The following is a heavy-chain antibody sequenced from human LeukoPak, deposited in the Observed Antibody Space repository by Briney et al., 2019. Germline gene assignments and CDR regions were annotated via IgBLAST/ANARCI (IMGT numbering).Heavy chain of an antibody. Sequence: ASVKVSCKASGYTFTSYGISWVRQAPGQGLEWMGWTSPYNGNTNYAQKLQGRVTMTTDTSTSTAYMELRSLRSDDTAVYYCARDGAPGYSSGWYGDYWGQGTLVTVSS. V-gene: IGHV1-18*01. CDR1: GYTFTSYG. CDR2: TSPYNGNT. CDR3: ARDGAPGYSSGWYGDY. J-gene: IGHJ4*02. D-gene: IGHD6-19*01.